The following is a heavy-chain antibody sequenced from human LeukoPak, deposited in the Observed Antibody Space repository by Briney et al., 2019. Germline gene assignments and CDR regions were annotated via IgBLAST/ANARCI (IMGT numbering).Heavy chain of an antibody. J-gene: IGHJ6*03. Sequence: SETLSLTCAVYGGSFSGYYWSWVRQPPGKGLEWIGEINHSGSTNYNPSLKSRVTISVDTSKNQFSLKLSSVTAADTAVYYCAGLFDYGDSHYYYYYMDVWGKGTTVTVSS. D-gene: IGHD4-17*01. V-gene: IGHV4-34*01. CDR1: GGSFSGYY. CDR2: INHSGST. CDR3: AGLFDYGDSHYYYYYMDV.